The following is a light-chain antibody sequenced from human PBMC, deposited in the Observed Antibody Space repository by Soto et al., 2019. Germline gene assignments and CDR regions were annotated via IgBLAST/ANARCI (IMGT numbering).Light chain of an antibody. CDR1: QNISVF. CDR2: TAS. J-gene: IGKJ3*01. Sequence: IQLTQSPSSLSASVGDRVTIACRASQNISVFLNWYQHKAGKAPKLLIYTASSLESGVPSRISGGGSGTEFTLTISSLQPDDFATYYCQQTYSTLVTFGPGTKVDI. CDR3: QQTYSTLVT. V-gene: IGKV1-39*01.